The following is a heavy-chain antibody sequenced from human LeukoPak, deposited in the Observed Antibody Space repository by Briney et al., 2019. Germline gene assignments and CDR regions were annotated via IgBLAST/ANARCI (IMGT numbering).Heavy chain of an antibody. CDR1: GFTFSSYA. Sequence: GGSLRLSCAASGFTFSSYAMSWVRQAPGKGLEWVAVISYDGSNKYYADSVKGRFTISRDNSKNTLYLQMNSLRAEDTAVHYCAKESRPLYCSGGSCYPGPSDYWGQGTLVTVSS. J-gene: IGHJ4*02. D-gene: IGHD2-15*01. CDR3: AKESRPLYCSGGSCYPGPSDY. V-gene: IGHV3-30*18. CDR2: ISYDGSNK.